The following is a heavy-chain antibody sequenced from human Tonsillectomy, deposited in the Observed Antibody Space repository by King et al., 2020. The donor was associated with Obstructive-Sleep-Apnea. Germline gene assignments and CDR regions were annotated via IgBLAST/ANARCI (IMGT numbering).Heavy chain of an antibody. CDR2: ISGSGGST. CDR1: GFTFSSYA. J-gene: IGHJ4*02. Sequence: VQLVESGGGLVQPGGSLRLSCAASGFTFSSYAMSWVRQAPGKGLEWVSAISGSGGSTYYADSVKGRFTISRDNSKNTLYLQMNSLRAEDTAVYYWAKVGFSGNYYDSSGYYPGYYFDYWGQGTLVTVSS. CDR3: AKVGFSGNYYDSSGYYPGYYFDY. V-gene: IGHV3-23*04. D-gene: IGHD3-22*01.